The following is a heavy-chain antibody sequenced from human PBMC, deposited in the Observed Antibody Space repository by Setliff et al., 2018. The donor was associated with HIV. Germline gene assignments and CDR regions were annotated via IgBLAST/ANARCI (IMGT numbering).Heavy chain of an antibody. D-gene: IGHD3-10*01. CDR3: TPTDYGGSDY. CDR1: GFAFSTFD. CDR2: VSPSSIVT. Sequence: HPGGSLRLSCAASGFAFSTFDMNWVRQTPEKGLEWVSAVSPSSIVTYYADSVKGRFTVSRDDSKNMLFLQMNSLGPEDTAIYYCTPTDYGGSDYWGQGTLVTVSS. J-gene: IGHJ4*02. V-gene: IGHV3-23*01.